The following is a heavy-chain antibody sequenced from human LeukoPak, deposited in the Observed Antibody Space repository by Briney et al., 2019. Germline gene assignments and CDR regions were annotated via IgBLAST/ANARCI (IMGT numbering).Heavy chain of an antibody. V-gene: IGHV3-15*01. CDR3: TTEDFDWSPGISYFDY. D-gene: IGHD3-9*01. Sequence: GGSLRLSCAASGFTFSNAWMSWVRQAPGKGLEWVGRIKSKTDGGTTDYAAPVKGRFTISRDDSKNTLYLQMNSLKTEDTAVYYCTTEDFDWSPGISYFDYWGQGTLVTVSS. J-gene: IGHJ4*02. CDR2: IKSKTDGGTT. CDR1: GFTFSNAW.